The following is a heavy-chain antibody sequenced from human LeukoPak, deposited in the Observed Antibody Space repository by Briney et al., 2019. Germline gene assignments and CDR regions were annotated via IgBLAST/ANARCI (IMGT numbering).Heavy chain of an antibody. V-gene: IGHV1-24*01. CDR1: GYTLIELS. D-gene: IGHD6-13*01. J-gene: IGHJ4*02. CDR3: ATVLGSSSWYIDY. CDR2: FDPEDGET. Sequence: ASLKVSCKDSGYTLIELSMDWVRQAPGKGLEWMGGFDPEDGETIYAQKFQGRVTITEDTSTDTAYMELSSLRSEDAAVYYCATVLGSSSWYIDYWGQGTLVTVSS.